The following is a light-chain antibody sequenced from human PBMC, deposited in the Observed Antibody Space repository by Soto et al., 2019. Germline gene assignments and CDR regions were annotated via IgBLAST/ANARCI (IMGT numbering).Light chain of an antibody. Sequence: EIVLTQSPGTLSLSPGDRATLSCRASQSFGSRYLAWYQQRPGQAPRLLIFGVSSRATGIPDRFSGSWSGTDFTLTISRLEPEDFAVYYSQQNSSSPEMYPFGQGTKREI. V-gene: IGKV3-20*01. CDR3: QQNSSSPEMYP. CDR1: QSFGSRY. CDR2: GVS. J-gene: IGKJ2*01.